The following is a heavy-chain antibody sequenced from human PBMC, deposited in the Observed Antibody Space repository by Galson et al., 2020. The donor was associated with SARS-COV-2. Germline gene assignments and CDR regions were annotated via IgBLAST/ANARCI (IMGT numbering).Heavy chain of an antibody. J-gene: IGHJ4*02. D-gene: IGHD6-25*01. Sequence: SETLSLTCSVSGDFFSSTSYYWGWIRQPPGKGLEWIGSIYYTGNTYYNPSLKSRVTMSVDTSRNQFSLRLSSVTAADTAVYYCARDESGRNNFWGQGTLVTGSS. CDR2: IYYTGNT. CDR3: ARDESGRNNF. V-gene: IGHV4-39*07. CDR1: GDFFSSTSYY.